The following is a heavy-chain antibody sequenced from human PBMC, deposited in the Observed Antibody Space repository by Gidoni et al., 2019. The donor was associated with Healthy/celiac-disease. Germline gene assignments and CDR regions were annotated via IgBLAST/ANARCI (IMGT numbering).Heavy chain of an antibody. V-gene: IGHV3-23*01. CDR2: SSGSGGST. Sequence: EVQLLESGGGLVQPGGSLRLSCAASGFTVSRDAMSWVRQAPGKGREWVSASSGSGGSTYYADYVKGRFTISRDNAKNTLYLQMNSLRAEDTAVYYCAKGIKGVVVGASSDYWGQGTLVTVSS. J-gene: IGHJ4*02. D-gene: IGHD1-26*01. CDR1: GFTVSRDA. CDR3: AKGIKGVVVGASSDY.